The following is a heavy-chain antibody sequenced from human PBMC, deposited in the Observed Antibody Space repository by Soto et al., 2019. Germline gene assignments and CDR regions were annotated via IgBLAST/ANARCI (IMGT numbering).Heavy chain of an antibody. D-gene: IGHD3-16*02. V-gene: IGHV3-64D*06. J-gene: IGHJ6*02. CDR1: GFTFNSFA. CDR2: ISGNGGAT. Sequence: PGGSLRLSCSASGFTFNSFAMHWVRQAPGKGLEYVSAISGNGGATYYADSAKGRFTISRDNSKNTLYFQMSSLGADDMGVYYCARALDYVWGSYRYSVGGYYYGMDVWGQGTTVTVSS. CDR3: ARALDYVWGSYRYSVGGYYYGMDV.